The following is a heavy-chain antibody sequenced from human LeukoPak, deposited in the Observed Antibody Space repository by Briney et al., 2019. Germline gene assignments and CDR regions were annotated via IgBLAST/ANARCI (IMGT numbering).Heavy chain of an antibody. CDR2: ISAYNGNT. J-gene: IGHJ6*03. Sequence: ASVKVSCKASVYTFTSYGISCVRQAPGQGLEWMGWISAYNGNTNYAQKLQGRVTMTTDTSTSTAYMELRSLRSDDTAVYYWATPYGDYGTGGDYYYYYMDVWGKGTTVTVSS. CDR1: VYTFTSYG. D-gene: IGHD4-17*01. V-gene: IGHV1-18*01. CDR3: ATPYGDYGTGGDYYYYYMDV.